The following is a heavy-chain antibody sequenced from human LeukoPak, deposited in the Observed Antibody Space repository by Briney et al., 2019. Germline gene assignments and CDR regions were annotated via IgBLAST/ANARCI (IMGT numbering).Heavy chain of an antibody. J-gene: IGHJ4*02. D-gene: IGHD5-18*01. CDR1: GFTFSSYS. CDR2: ISSSSSYI. Sequence: GGSLRLSCAASGFTFSSYSMNWVRQAPGKGLEWVSSISSSSSYIYYADSVKGRFTISRDNSKNTLYLQMNSLRAEDTAVYYCARDFSGCSYGYLFDYWGQGTLVTVSS. V-gene: IGHV3-21*01. CDR3: ARDFSGCSYGYLFDY.